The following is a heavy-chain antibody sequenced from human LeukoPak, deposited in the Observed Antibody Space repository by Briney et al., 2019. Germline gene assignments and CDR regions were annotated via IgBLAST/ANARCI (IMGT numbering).Heavy chain of an antibody. CDR3: ATSPKFGVVSD. CDR1: GGSISSNY. J-gene: IGHJ4*02. D-gene: IGHD3-3*01. V-gene: IGHV4-59*01. CDR2: IYYSGST. Sequence: SETLSLTCTVSGGSISSNYWNWIRQPPGKALEWIGNIYYSGSTYYNPSLMSRVTISVDRSRNLFSLNLTSSTAADTAVYYCATSPKFGVVSDWGQGTLVTVSS.